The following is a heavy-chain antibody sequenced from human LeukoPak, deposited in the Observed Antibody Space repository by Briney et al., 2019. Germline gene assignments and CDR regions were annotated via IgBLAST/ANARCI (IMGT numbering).Heavy chain of an antibody. Sequence: GGSLRLSCAASGFTFSSYAMSWVRQAPGKGLEWVSAISGSGGSTYYADSVKGRFTISRDNSKNTPYLQMNSLRVEDTAVYFCARGEQKATITGLDSWGQGTLVTVSS. V-gene: IGHV3-23*01. J-gene: IGHJ4*02. CDR3: ARGEQKATITGLDS. D-gene: IGHD5-24*01. CDR1: GFTFSSYA. CDR2: ISGSGGST.